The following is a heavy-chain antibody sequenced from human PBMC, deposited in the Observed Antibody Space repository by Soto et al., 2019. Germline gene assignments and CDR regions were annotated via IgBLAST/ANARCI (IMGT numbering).Heavy chain of an antibody. CDR3: ARDLRLTMVRGVFNWFDP. CDR2: IFYSGST. J-gene: IGHJ5*02. Sequence: SETLSLTCTVSGGSISSYSWSWIRQPPGKGLEWIGYIFYSGSTNYNPSLKSRVTISVDTSKNQFSLKLSSVTAADTAVYYCARDLRLTMVRGVFNWFDPWGQGTLVTVSS. CDR1: GGSISSYS. D-gene: IGHD3-10*01. V-gene: IGHV4-59*01.